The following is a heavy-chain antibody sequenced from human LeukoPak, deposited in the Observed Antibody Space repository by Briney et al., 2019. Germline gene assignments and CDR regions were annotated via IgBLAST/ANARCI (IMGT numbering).Heavy chain of an antibody. CDR1: GYTFTSYG. Sequence: ASVKVSCKASGYTFTSYGISWVRQAPGQGLEWMGWISAYNGNTNYAQKLQGRVTMTTDTSTSTAYMELRSLRSDDTAVYYCARGGVAARDYHYYYGMDVWGQGTTVTVSS. CDR2: ISAYNGNT. D-gene: IGHD6-6*01. J-gene: IGHJ6*02. V-gene: IGHV1-18*01. CDR3: ARGGVAARDYHYYYGMDV.